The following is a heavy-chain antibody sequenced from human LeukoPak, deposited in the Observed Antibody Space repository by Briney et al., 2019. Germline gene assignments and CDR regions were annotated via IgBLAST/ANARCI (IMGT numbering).Heavy chain of an antibody. Sequence: GASVKVSCKASGYTFTSYDINWVRQATGQGLEWMGWMNTKSGNTGHAQKFQGRVTITRDTSISTVYKELSSLRSEDTAVYFCARVDGSPDYWGQGTLVTVSS. CDR1: GYTFTSYD. J-gene: IGHJ4*02. D-gene: IGHD2-15*01. V-gene: IGHV1-8*01. CDR2: MNTKSGNT. CDR3: ARVDGSPDY.